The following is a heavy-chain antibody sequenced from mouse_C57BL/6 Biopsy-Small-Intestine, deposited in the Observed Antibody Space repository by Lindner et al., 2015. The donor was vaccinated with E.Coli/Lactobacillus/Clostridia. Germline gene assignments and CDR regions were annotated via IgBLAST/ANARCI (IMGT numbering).Heavy chain of an antibody. J-gene: IGHJ2*01. D-gene: IGHD3-2*02. CDR2: INPSTGGT. CDR3: ARGGDSSGPYYFDY. CDR1: GYSFTGYY. Sequence: VQLQESGPELVKPGASVKISCKASGYSFTGYYMNWVKQSPEKSLEWIGEINPSTGGTTYNQKFKAKATLTVDKSSSTAYMQLKSLTSEDSAVYYCARGGDSSGPYYFDYWGQGTTLTVSS. V-gene: IGHV1-42*01.